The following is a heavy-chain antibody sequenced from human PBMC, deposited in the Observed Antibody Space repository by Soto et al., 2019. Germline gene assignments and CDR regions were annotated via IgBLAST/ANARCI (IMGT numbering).Heavy chain of an antibody. D-gene: IGHD4-17*01. CDR1: GGTFSSYA. Sequence: SVKVSCKASGGTFSSYAISWVLQAPGQGLEWMGGIIPIFGTANYAQKFQGRVTITADESTSTAYMELSSLRSEDTAVYYCARFRIPMTTVVMGDYSGQRTLVSVPS. J-gene: IGHJ4*02. V-gene: IGHV1-69*13. CDR3: ARFRIPMTTVVMGDY. CDR2: IIPIFGTA.